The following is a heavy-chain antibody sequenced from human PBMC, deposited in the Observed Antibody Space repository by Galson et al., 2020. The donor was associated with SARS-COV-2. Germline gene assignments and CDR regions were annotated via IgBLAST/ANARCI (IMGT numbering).Heavy chain of an antibody. D-gene: IGHD1-26*01. Sequence: SQTLSLTCSVSGGSISSSNYYWVWIRQPLGRGLEWIESIFYGGNTYYNSSLTSRVTISIDTSKNQFSLELSSVTAADTAFYYCARHRESLDATTGFDYWGRGTLVTVSS. V-gene: IGHV4-39*07. CDR1: GGSISSSNYY. CDR3: ARHRESLDATTGFDY. CDR2: IFYGGNT. J-gene: IGHJ4*02.